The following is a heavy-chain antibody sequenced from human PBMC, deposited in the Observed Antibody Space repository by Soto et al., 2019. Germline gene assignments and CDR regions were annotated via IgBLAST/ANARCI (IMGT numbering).Heavy chain of an antibody. J-gene: IGHJ4*02. D-gene: IGHD6-13*01. CDR1: GFTFNNYA. Sequence: LRLSCAASGFTFNNYAINWVRQSPGKGLEWVSVISGSAGSTYYADSVKGRFTITRDNSKNTLYLQMSSLRAEDTAVYYCAKAGGAAGTVDYFDYWGQGTLVTVSS. CDR3: AKAGGAAGTVDYFDY. V-gene: IGHV3-23*01. CDR2: ISGSAGST.